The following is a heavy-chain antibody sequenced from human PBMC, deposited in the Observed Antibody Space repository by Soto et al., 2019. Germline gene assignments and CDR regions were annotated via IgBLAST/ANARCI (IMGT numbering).Heavy chain of an antibody. D-gene: IGHD6-19*01. CDR1: GGSISGYY. CDR3: ARRRSSSGIDY. Sequence: SETLSLTCTVSGGSISGYYWSWIRLPPGKGLEWVRHIYYSGSTNYNSFLKSRVTISVDTSKNQFSLRLSSVIAADTAVYYCARRRSSSGIDYWGQGTLVTVSS. CDR2: IYYSGST. J-gene: IGHJ4*02. V-gene: IGHV4-59*01.